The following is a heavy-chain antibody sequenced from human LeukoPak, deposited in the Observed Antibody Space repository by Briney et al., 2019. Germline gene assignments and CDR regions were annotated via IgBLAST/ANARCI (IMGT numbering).Heavy chain of an antibody. D-gene: IGHD2-2*01. CDR3: ARYYCSSTSCYHYYYYGMDV. CDR2: MNPNSGNT. CDR1: GYTFTSYD. V-gene: IGHV1-8*01. Sequence: ASVKVSCKASGYTFTSYDINWVRQATGQGLEWMGWMNPNSGNTGYALKFQGRVTMTRNTSISTAYMELSSLRSEDTAVYYCARYYCSSTSCYHYYYYGMDVWGQGTTVTVSS. J-gene: IGHJ6*02.